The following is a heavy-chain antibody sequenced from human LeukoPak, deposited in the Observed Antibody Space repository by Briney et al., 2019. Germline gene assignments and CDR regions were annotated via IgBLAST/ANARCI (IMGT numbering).Heavy chain of an antibody. D-gene: IGHD6-6*01. V-gene: IGHV4-61*01. J-gene: IGHJ4*02. Sequence: SETLSLTCTVSGGSVSSGSNYWSWIRQPPGKGLEWIGHIYYSGNINYNPSLKSRVSISVDTSKNQFFLKLRSVTAADTAVYYCAREMMSIPRDWGREPWSPSP. CDR2: IYYSGNI. CDR3: AREMMSIPRD. CDR1: GGSVSSGSNY.